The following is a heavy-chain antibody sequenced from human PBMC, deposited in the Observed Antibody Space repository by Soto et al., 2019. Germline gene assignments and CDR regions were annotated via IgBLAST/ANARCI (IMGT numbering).Heavy chain of an antibody. CDR2: ISWNSGDT. CDR3: AKDRIAARGFAFDY. V-gene: IGHV3-9*01. Sequence: GGSLRLSCAASGFNFDDYAMHWVRQAPGKGLEWVSGISWNSGDTDYVDSVKGRFTISRDNAKDSLYLQMNSLRPEDTAFYYCAKDRIAARGFAFDYWGQGTLVTVSS. D-gene: IGHD6-25*01. J-gene: IGHJ4*02. CDR1: GFNFDDYA.